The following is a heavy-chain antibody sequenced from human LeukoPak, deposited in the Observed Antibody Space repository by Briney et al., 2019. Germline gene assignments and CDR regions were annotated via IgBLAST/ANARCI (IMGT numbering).Heavy chain of an antibody. CDR1: GFTFSSYS. CDR3: ARGGGAYYDFWSGYWGPDY. J-gene: IGHJ4*02. V-gene: IGHV3-21*01. Sequence: RTGGSLRLSCAAFGFTFSSYSMNWVRQAPGKGLEWVSSISSSSSYIYYADSVKGRFTITRDNAKNSLYLQMNSLRAEDTAAYYCARGGGAYYDFWSGYWGPDYWGQRTLVTVSS. D-gene: IGHD3-3*01. CDR2: ISSSSSYI.